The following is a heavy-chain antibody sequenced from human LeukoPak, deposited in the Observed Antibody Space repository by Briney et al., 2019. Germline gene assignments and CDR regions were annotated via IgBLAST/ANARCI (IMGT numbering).Heavy chain of an antibody. CDR3: ARDSAGDYVLDY. J-gene: IGHJ4*02. CDR2: IIPIFGTA. D-gene: IGHD4-17*01. Sequence: SVKVSCKASGGTFSSYAISWVRQAPGQGLEWMGGIIPIFGTANYAQKFQGRVTMTRNTSISTAYMELSSLRSEDTAVYYCARDSAGDYVLDYWGQGTLVTVSS. CDR1: GGTFSSYA. V-gene: IGHV1-69*05.